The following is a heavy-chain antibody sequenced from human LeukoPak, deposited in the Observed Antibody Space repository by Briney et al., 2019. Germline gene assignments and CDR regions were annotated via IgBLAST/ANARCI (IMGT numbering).Heavy chain of an antibody. CDR1: GFTVSGNY. CDR3: ARRVLSYGGWFDP. D-gene: IGHD4-23*01. Sequence: GGSLRLSCAASGFTVSGNYISWLRQAPGKGLEWVSVVYSGVSTYYADSVKGRFTISRDSSKNTLYLQMDSLRAEDTAVYYCARRVLSYGGWFDPWGQGTRVTVSS. CDR2: VYSGVST. V-gene: IGHV3-53*01. J-gene: IGHJ5*02.